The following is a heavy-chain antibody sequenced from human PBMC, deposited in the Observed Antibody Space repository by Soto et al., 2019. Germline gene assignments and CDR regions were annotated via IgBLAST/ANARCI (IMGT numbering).Heavy chain of an antibody. CDR3: AGGRIVVAGSSAYYSMDV. V-gene: IGHV1-69*01. Sequence: QVHLLLQSGAEVKKPGSSVKVSCKASGGNPSNSAISWVRQAPGQGLEWMGGIIPVFGIVSYAQKFQGRVTIAADESTSTAYMELSSRRSDVTAVYFCAGGRIVVAGSSAYYSMDVWGQGTTVTVSS. D-gene: IGHD6-19*01. CDR2: IIPVFGIV. CDR1: GGNPSNSA. J-gene: IGHJ6*02.